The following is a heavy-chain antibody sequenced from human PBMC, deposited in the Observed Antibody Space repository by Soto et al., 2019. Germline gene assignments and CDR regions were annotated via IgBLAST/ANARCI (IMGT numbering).Heavy chain of an antibody. CDR3: ASYHLNSYYYGMDV. J-gene: IGHJ6*02. CDR1: GYTFTSYG. CDR2: ISAYNGNT. Sequence: QVQLVQSGAAVKKPGASVKVSWKASGYTFTSYGFSWVRQAPGQGLEWMGWISAYNGNTNYAQKLQGRVTMTTDTSTSTAYMELRSLRSDDTAVYYCASYHLNSYYYGMDVWGQGTTVTFSS. V-gene: IGHV1-18*01.